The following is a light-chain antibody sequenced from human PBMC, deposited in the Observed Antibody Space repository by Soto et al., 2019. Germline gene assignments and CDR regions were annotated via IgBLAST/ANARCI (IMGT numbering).Light chain of an antibody. CDR3: QQYGSSPLT. J-gene: IGKJ4*01. CDR2: DAS. V-gene: IGKV3D-20*01. Sequence: EIVLTQSPATLSLSPGERATLSCGASQTVSRSYLAWYQQKPGLAPRLLIYDASSRATGIPDRFSGSGSGTDFTLTISRLEAEDVAVYYCQQYGSSPLTLGGGTKVDIK. CDR1: QTVSRSY.